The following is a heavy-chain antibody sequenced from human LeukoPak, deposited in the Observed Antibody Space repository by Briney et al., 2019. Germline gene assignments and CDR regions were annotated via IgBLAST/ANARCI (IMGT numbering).Heavy chain of an antibody. CDR3: ARERYSGSYYN. CDR1: GFTFSSYA. CDR2: ISYDGSNK. V-gene: IGHV3-30-3*01. J-gene: IGHJ4*02. Sequence: GGSLRLSCAASGFTFSSYAMHWVRQAPGKGLEWVAVISYDGSNKYYADSVKGRFTISRDNSKNTLYLQVNSLRAEDTAVYYCARERYSGSYYNWGQGTLVTVSS. D-gene: IGHD1-26*01.